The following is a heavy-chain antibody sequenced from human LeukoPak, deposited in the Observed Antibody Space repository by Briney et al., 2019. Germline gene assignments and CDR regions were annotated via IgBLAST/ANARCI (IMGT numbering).Heavy chain of an antibody. J-gene: IGHJ4*02. D-gene: IGHD3-10*01. CDR2: INHSGHT. CDR3: ARGRVYFRDLTSLRGVIPFDS. CDR1: GGSLTPHW. Sequence: SETLSLTCAVYGGSLTPHWWTWIRQSAGRGLEWVGEINHSGHTNYNPSFESRLTVSIDKSKNQFSLRLSSVTAADTAIYYCARGRVYFRDLTSLRGVIPFDSWGQGTPVIVSS. V-gene: IGHV4-34*01.